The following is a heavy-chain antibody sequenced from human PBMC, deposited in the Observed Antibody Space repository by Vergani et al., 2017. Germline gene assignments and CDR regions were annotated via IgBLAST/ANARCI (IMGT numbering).Heavy chain of an antibody. V-gene: IGHV4-59*01. Sequence: QVQLQESGPGLVKPSETLSLTCTVSGGSISSYYWSWIRQPTGKGLEWIGYIYYSGSTNYNPSLKSRVTISVDTSKNQFSLKLSSVTAADTAVYYCASQYSSGWGHYFDYWGQGTLVTVSS. D-gene: IGHD6-19*01. CDR3: ASQYSSGWGHYFDY. CDR2: IYYSGST. J-gene: IGHJ4*02. CDR1: GGSISSYY.